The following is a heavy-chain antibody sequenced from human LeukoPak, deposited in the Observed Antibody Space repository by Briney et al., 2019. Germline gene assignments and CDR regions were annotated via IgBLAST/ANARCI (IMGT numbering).Heavy chain of an antibody. D-gene: IGHD4-23*01. V-gene: IGHV7-4-1*02. CDR2: INTNTGNP. J-gene: IGHJ4*02. CDR3: ARDPSGGQGDY. Sequence: ASVKVSCKASGYTFTRYPMSWVRQAPGQGLEWMGWINTNTGNPTYAQGFTGRFVFSLDTSVSTAYLQISSLKAEDTAVYYCARDPSGGQGDYWGQGTPVTVSS. CDR1: GYTFTRYP.